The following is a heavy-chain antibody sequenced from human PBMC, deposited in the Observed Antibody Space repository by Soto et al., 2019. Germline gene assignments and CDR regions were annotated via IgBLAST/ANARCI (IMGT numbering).Heavy chain of an antibody. CDR1: GFTPTTTP. J-gene: IGHJ4*02. D-gene: IGHD2-2*03. Sequence: WGSLRLSCAGSGFTPTTTPLSWFRQAPGKGLEWVTTISGTASRTYYVDSVKGRFFISRDNPKNTVTLQMNNLTVDDTAVYYCATSFGYFANWGQGTRVTVSS. CDR3: ATSFGYFAN. CDR2: ISGTASRT. V-gene: IGHV3-23*01.